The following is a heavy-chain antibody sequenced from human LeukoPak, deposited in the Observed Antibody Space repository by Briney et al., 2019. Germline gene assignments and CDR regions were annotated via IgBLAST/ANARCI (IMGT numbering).Heavy chain of an antibody. CDR3: ARGVKQSIAAAGTYWFDP. CDR1: GGTFSSYA. CDR2: IIPIFGTA. J-gene: IGHJ5*02. Sequence: SVKVSCKASGGTFSSYAISWVRQAPGQGLEWMGGIIPIFGTANSAQRFQGRITITTDESTSTASMELSSLRSEDTAVYYCARGVKQSIAAAGTYWFDPWGQGTLVTVSS. D-gene: IGHD6-13*01. V-gene: IGHV1-69*05.